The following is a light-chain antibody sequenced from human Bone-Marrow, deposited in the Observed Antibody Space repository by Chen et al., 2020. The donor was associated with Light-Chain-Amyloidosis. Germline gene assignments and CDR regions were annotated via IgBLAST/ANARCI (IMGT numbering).Light chain of an antibody. J-gene: IGLJ3*02. V-gene: IGLV3-27*01. CDR2: KDS. CDR3: YSAADNNRWV. Sequence: SYELTQPSSVSVSPGQTARITCSGDVLAKKYARWFQQKPGQAPVLVIYKDSERPSGLPERFSGSSSGTTVTLTISGAQVEDEADYYCYSAADNNRWVFGGGTKLTVL. CDR1: VLAKKY.